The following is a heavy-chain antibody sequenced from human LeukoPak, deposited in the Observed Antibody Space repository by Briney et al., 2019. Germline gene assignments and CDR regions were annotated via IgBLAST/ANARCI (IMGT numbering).Heavy chain of an antibody. CDR3: AGNINWYSSSPYWYFDL. Sequence: PSETLSLTCTVSGGSISSYYWSWIRQPPGKGLEWIGEINHSGSTNYNPSLKSRVTISVDTSKNQFSLKLSSVTAADTAVYYCAGNINWYSSSPYWYFDLWGRGTLVTVSS. D-gene: IGHD6-6*01. J-gene: IGHJ2*01. V-gene: IGHV4-34*01. CDR1: GGSISSYY. CDR2: INHSGST.